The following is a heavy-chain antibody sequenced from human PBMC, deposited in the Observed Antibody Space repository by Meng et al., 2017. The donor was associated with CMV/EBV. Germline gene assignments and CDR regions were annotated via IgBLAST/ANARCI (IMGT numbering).Heavy chain of an antibody. CDR2: INPNSGGT. CDR3: ARVVAAAGTRTPGYYGMDV. CDR1: GYTFTGYY. V-gene: IGHV1-2*02. J-gene: IGHJ6*02. Sequence: ASVKVSCKASGYTFTGYYMHWVRQAPGQGLEWMGWINPNSGGTNYAQKFQGRVTMTRDTSISTAYMELSRLISDDTAVYYCARVVAAAGTRTPGYYGMDVWGQGTTVTVSS. D-gene: IGHD6-13*01.